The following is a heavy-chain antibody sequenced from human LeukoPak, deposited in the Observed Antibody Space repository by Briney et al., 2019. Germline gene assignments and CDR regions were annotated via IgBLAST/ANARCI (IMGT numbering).Heavy chain of an antibody. Sequence: TPSETLSLTCAVSGGSISSSNWWSWVRQPPGKGLEWIGEIYHSGSTNYNPSLKSRVTISVDKSKNQFSLKLSSVTAADTAVYYCARDRHSGWWDYYYYYMDVWGKGTTVTVSS. J-gene: IGHJ6*03. CDR3: ARDRHSGWWDYYYYYMDV. CDR1: GGSISSSNW. CDR2: IYHSGST. V-gene: IGHV4-4*02. D-gene: IGHD6-19*01.